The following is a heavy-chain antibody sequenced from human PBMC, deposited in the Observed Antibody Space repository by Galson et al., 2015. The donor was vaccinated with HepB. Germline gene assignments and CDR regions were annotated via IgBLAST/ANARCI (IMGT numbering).Heavy chain of an antibody. Sequence: SVKVSCKASGYTLTNYHFHWVRQAPGQGPEWMGKIFAGGGSTRYAERFQGRVTLTRDSSTSTIYMERSSLRSDDTSVYSCARETPDTYSFDYWGQGTLVTVSS. J-gene: IGHJ4*02. D-gene: IGHD2-15*01. CDR3: ARETPDTYSFDY. V-gene: IGHV1-46*01. CDR1: GYTLTNYH. CDR2: IFAGGGST.